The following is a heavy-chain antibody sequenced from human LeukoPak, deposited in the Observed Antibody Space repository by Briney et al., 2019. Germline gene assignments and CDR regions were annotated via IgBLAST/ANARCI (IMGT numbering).Heavy chain of an antibody. D-gene: IGHD3-3*01. CDR3: AKDYDFWSGYPDY. Sequence: GGSLRLSCAASGFTFSDYWMTWVRQAPGKGLEWVSVIYSGGSTNYADSVKGRFTISRDNSKNTLYLQMNSLRAGDTAVYYCAKDYDFWSGYPDYWGQGTLVTVSS. V-gene: IGHV3-66*02. CDR1: GFTFSDYW. CDR2: IYSGGST. J-gene: IGHJ4*02.